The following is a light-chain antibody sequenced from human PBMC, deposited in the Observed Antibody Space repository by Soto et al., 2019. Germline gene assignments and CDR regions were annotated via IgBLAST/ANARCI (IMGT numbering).Light chain of an antibody. CDR1: QSVSHNY. V-gene: IGKV3-20*01. CDR2: GAS. Sequence: EIVLTQSPGSLSLSPGERATLSCRASQSVSHNYLAWYQQKPGQAPRLLIYGASSRATGIPDRFSGSGSGTDFTLTISRLEPEDFAVYYCQQYGSSPGLFTFGPGTKVDIK. CDR3: QQYGSSPGLFT. J-gene: IGKJ3*01.